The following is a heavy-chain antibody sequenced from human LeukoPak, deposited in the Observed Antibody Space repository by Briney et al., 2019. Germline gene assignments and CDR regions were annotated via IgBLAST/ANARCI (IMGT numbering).Heavy chain of an antibody. CDR2: IYYSGST. CDR1: GGSISSGGYY. Sequence: SETLSLTCTVSGGSISSGGYYWSWIRQHPGKGLEWIGYIYYSGSTYYNPSLKSRVTISVDTSKNQFSLKPSSVTAADTAVYYCARAGRGYCSSTSCEYNWFDPWGQGTLVTVSS. CDR3: ARAGRGYCSSTSCEYNWFDP. D-gene: IGHD2-2*01. J-gene: IGHJ5*02. V-gene: IGHV4-31*03.